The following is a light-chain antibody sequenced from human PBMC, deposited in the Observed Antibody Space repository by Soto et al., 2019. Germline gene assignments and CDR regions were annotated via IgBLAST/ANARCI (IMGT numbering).Light chain of an antibody. CDR3: RQYGSSPLYW. V-gene: IGKV3-20*01. CDR1: QSVSSSY. J-gene: IGKJ2*03. Sequence: EIVLTQSPGTLSLSPGERATLSCRASQSVSSSYLAWYQQKPGQAPRLLIYGASSRATGSPDRFSGSGSGTDFTLTIRRLEDEDWAVSDCRQYGSSPLYWFGRGTELEIK. CDR2: GAS.